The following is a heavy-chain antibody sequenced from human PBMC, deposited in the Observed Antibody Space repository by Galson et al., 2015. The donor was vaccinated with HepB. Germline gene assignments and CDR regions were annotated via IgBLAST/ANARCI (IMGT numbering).Heavy chain of an antibody. D-gene: IGHD5-12*01. CDR1: GGTLSI. Sequence: SVKVSCKASGGTLSIISWVRQAPGQGLEWMGGIIPIVGSTNYAQKFEGRVTITADEPTSTTYMELSSLTSEDTAVYYCARDLGSSGYALPTTWGQGTQVTVSS. CDR2: IIPIVGST. V-gene: IGHV1-69*13. J-gene: IGHJ5*02. CDR3: ARDLGSSGYALPTT.